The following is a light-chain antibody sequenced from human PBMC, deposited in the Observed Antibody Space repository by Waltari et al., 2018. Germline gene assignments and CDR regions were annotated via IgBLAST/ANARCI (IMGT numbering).Light chain of an antibody. Sequence: EIVLTQSPCPLPLSPGEGATLSCRASQSVSSSYLAWYQQKPGQAPRLLIYGASSRATGIPDRFSGSGSGTDFTLTISRLEPEDFAVYYCQQYGSSPLTFGGGTKVEIK. V-gene: IGKV3-20*01. CDR1: QSVSSSY. CDR3: QQYGSSPLT. CDR2: GAS. J-gene: IGKJ4*01.